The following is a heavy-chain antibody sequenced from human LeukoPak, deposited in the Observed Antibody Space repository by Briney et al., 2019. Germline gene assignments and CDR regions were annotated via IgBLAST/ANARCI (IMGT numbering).Heavy chain of an antibody. CDR3: ARGHRYRPPFDY. CDR2: INHSGST. D-gene: IGHD1-26*01. J-gene: IGHJ4*02. V-gene: IGHV4-34*01. Sequence: SETLSLTCAVYGGSLGGYSWSWIRQPPGKGLEWIGEINHSGSTNYNPSLKSRVTISVDTSKNQFSLKLSSVTAAGTAVYYCARGHRYRPPFDYWGQGTLVTVSS. CDR1: GGSLGGYS.